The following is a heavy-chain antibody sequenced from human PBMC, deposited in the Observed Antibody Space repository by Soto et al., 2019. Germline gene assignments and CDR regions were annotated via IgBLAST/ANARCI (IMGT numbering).Heavy chain of an antibody. CDR1: GEAVGSGQSY. Sequence: QVQLQESGPGLVKPSETLSLVCFVSGEAVGSGQSYWNWIRQAPGKGLEWIGHTSVTGAMKYSACDKSRVTMSVQTSKSRASLTLAYETAAASATYFCARGGDDCAGSSVGRRRDVWGEGTTVTVAS. CDR3: ARGGDDCAGSSVGRRRDV. CDR2: TSVTGAM. J-gene: IGHJ6*04. D-gene: IGHD3-10*01. V-gene: IGHV4-61*01.